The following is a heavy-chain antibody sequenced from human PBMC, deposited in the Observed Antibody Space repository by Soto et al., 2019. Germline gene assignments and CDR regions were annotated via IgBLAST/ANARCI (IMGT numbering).Heavy chain of an antibody. Sequence: ESLKISFTGSGYRLTSYWIGWVRQIPGKGLEWMGIIYPGDYDTRYSPSSQGQVTISADKSISTAYLQWSSLKASDTTIYYCARHTRSCGWAYDYWGQGTVDGVTS. CDR3: ARHTRSCGWAYDY. V-gene: IGHV5-51*01. D-gene: IGHD6-19*01. CDR2: IYPGDYDT. J-gene: IGHJ4*02. CDR1: GYRLTSYW.